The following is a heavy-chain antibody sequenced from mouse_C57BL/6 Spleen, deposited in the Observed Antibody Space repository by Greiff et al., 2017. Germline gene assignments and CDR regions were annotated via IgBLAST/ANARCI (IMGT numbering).Heavy chain of an antibody. Sequence: QVQLKESGPGLVQPSQSLSITCTVSGFSLTSYGVHWVRQSPGKGLEWLGVIWSGGSTDYNAAFISRLSISKDNSKSQVFFKMNSLQADDTAIYYCAREGLRRGYFDVWGTGTTVTVSS. D-gene: IGHD2-4*01. CDR1: GFSLTSYG. J-gene: IGHJ1*03. V-gene: IGHV2-2*01. CDR3: AREGLRRGYFDV. CDR2: IWSGGST.